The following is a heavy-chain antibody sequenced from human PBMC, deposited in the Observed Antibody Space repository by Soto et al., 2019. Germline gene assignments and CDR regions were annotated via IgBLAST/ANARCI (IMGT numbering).Heavy chain of an antibody. CDR2: IIPIFGTA. CDR1: GGTFSRHA. V-gene: IGHV1-69*01. J-gene: IGHJ4*02. CDR3: ARGWGYAINDYYYAY. Sequence: QVQLVQSGAEVRKPGSSVKVSCKASGGTFSRHAISWVRQAPGQGLEWMGGIIPIFGTANHAQKFQGRVTIIADESTSTVYMELSSLRSEDTAMYYCARGWGYAINDYYYAYWGQGTLVIVSS. D-gene: IGHD3-16*01.